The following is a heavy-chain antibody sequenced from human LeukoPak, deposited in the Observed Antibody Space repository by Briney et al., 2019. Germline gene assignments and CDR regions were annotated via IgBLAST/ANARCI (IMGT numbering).Heavy chain of an antibody. D-gene: IGHD3-16*01. J-gene: IGHJ4*02. CDR3: ARELGGLFDY. CDR1: GFTFSSNY. CDR2: IYSGGST. V-gene: IGHV3-53*01. Sequence: GGSLRLSCAASGFTFSSNYMSWVRQARGKGLEWVSVIYSGGSTYYADSVKGRFTISRAYSKNTLYLQMNSMRAEDTAVYYCARELGGLFDYWGQGTLVTVSS.